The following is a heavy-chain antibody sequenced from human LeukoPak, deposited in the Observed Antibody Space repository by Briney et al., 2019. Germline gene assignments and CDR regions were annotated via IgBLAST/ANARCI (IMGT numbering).Heavy chain of an antibody. CDR1: GFAFSSYG. J-gene: IGHJ4*02. CDR3: AKKSGYDYGVDY. V-gene: IGHV3-30*02. CDR2: IRYDGSNK. Sequence: PGGSLRLSCAASGFAFSSYGMHWVRQAPGKGLEWVAFIRYDGSNKYYADSVKGRFTISRDTSKNTLYLQMNSLRTEDTAAYYCAKKSGYDYGVDYWGQGTLVTVSS. D-gene: IGHD5-12*01.